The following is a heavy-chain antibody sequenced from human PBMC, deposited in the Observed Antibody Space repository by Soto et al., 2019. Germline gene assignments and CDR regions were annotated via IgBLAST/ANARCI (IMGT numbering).Heavy chain of an antibody. CDR1: GFTFSNAW. J-gene: IGHJ6*02. Sequence: GGSLRLSCAASGFTFSNAWMSWVRQAPGKGLEWVGRIKSKTDGGTTDYAAPVKGRFTISRDDSKNTLYLQMNSLKTEDTAVYYCTTAEAHSSGWYSYYGMDVWGQGTTVTVSS. V-gene: IGHV3-15*01. CDR2: IKSKTDGGTT. CDR3: TTAEAHSSGWYSYYGMDV. D-gene: IGHD6-19*01.